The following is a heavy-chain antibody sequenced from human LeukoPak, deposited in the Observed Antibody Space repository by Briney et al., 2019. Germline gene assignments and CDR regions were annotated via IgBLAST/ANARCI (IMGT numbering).Heavy chain of an antibody. CDR3: ARVQGGGLPRWY. D-gene: IGHD2-15*01. Sequence: GGSLRLSCAASGFTVSYNYMCWVRQAPGKWLEWASVIYSDSSTYYADSVKGRFTISRDNSKNTLYLQMNSLRAEDTAVYYCARVQGGGLPRWYWGQGTLVTVSS. J-gene: IGHJ4*02. CDR1: GFTVSYNY. CDR2: IYSDSST. V-gene: IGHV3-66*01.